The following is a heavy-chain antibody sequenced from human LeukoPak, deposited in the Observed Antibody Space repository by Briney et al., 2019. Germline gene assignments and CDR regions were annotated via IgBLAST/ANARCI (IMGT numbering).Heavy chain of an antibody. CDR3: ARDPDYYDSSGFFDY. V-gene: IGHV3-74*01. CDR1: GFTFSSYW. D-gene: IGHD3-22*01. Sequence: GGSLRLSCAASGFTFSSYWMHWVRHAPGKGLVWVSRINSDGSSTSYADSVKGRFTISRDNAKNTLYLQMNSLRAGDTAVYYCARDPDYYDSSGFFDYWGQGTLVTVSP. J-gene: IGHJ4*02. CDR2: INSDGSST.